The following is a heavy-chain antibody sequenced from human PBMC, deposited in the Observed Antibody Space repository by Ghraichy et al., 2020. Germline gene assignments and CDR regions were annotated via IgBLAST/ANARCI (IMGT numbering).Heavy chain of an antibody. Sequence: GGSLRLSCAASGFTFSDYYMSWIRQAPGKGLEWVSYISSSGSTIYYADSVKGRFTISRDNAKNSLYLQMNSLRAEDTAVYYCARGLQRWLQLNAFDIWGQGTMVTVSS. D-gene: IGHD5-24*01. CDR1: GFTFSDYY. V-gene: IGHV3-11*01. J-gene: IGHJ3*02. CDR3: ARGLQRWLQLNAFDI. CDR2: ISSSGSTI.